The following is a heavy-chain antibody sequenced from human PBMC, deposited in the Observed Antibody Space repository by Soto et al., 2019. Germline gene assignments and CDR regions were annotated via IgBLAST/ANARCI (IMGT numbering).Heavy chain of an antibody. CDR2: ISYDGSNK. J-gene: IGHJ6*02. V-gene: IGHV3-30-3*01. Sequence: LRLSCAASGFTFSSYAMHWVRQAPGKGLEWVAVISYDGSNKYYADSVKGRFTISRDNSKNTLYLQMNSLRAEDTAVYYCARDGHTAEGHYYYGMDVWGQGTTVTVSS. CDR1: GFTFSSYA. CDR3: ARDGHTAEGHYYYGMDV. D-gene: IGHD4-17*01.